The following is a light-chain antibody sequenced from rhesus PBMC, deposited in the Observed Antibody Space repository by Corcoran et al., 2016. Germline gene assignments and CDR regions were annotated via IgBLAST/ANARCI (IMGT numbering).Light chain of an antibody. CDR1: QGISNN. CDR2: AAS. V-gene: IGKV1-25*02. Sequence: DIQMTHSPSSLSASVGARVTITCQASQGISNNLAWYQQKPGKVPKFLIYAASTLQNGVPSRFSGSGAGTDFTLTISSLQPEDVAIYCCQQCSSSLTVGGGTKVEIK. CDR3: QQCSSSLT. J-gene: IGKJ4*01.